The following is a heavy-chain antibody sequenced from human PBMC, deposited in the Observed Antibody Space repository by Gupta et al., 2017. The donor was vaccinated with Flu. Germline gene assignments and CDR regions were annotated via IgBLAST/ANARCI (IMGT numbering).Heavy chain of an antibody. V-gene: IGHV3-9*01. CDR3: AKARQQPNGALGY. D-gene: IGHD6-13*01. Sequence: EVQLVESGGGLVQPGRSLRLSCAASGFTFDDYATHWVRQAPGKGLEWVSGISWNSGSIGYADSVKGRFTISRDNAKNSLYLQMNSLRAEDTALYYCAKARQQPNGALGYWGQGTLVTVSS. J-gene: IGHJ4*02. CDR2: ISWNSGSI. CDR1: GFTFDDYA.